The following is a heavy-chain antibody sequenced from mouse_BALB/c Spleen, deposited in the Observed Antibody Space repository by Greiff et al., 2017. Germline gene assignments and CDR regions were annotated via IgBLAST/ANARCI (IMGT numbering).Heavy chain of an antibody. CDR2: ISTYYGDA. CDR1: GYTFTDYA. V-gene: IGHV1S137*01. Sequence: VKLLESGAELVRPGVSVKISCKGSGYTFTDYAMHWVKQSHAKSLEWIGVISTYYGDASYNQKFKGKATMTVDKSSSTAYMELARLTSEDSAIYYCATRLWGGYAMDYWGQGTSVTVSS. D-gene: IGHD1-1*02. J-gene: IGHJ4*01. CDR3: ATRLWGGYAMDY.